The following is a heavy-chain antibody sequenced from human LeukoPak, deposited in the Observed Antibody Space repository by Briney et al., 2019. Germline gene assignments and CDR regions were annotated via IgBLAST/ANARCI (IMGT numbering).Heavy chain of an antibody. D-gene: IGHD6-13*01. J-gene: IGHJ4*02. CDR1: GFTFSTYS. Sequence: GGSLRLSCAASGFTFSTYSMNWVRQAPGEGLEWVSSISSSNSYIYYADSVKGRFTISRDNAKNSLYLQMNSLRTEDTAVYYCASGGIAATATGEFWGQGTLVTVSS. CDR3: ASGGIAATATGEF. V-gene: IGHV3-21*01. CDR2: ISSSNSYI.